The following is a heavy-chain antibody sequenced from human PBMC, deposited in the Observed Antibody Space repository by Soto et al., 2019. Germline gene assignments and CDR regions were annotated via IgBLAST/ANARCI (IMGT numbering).Heavy chain of an antibody. CDR3: ASSESKPRFDS. D-gene: IGHD1-26*01. Sequence: EVQLVESGGGLVQPGGSLRLSCAASGFTISSNYMNWVRQAPGKGLEWVSIIYGGGSTYYADSVKGRFTISRDTSKNTLYLQMHSLRAEDTAVYYCASSESKPRFDSWGQGTLVTVSS. CDR2: IYGGGST. CDR1: GFTISSNY. J-gene: IGHJ4*02. V-gene: IGHV3-66*01.